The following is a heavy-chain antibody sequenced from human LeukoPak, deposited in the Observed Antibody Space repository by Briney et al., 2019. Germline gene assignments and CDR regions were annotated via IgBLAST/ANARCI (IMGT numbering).Heavy chain of an antibody. CDR1: GFTFDDYA. CDR2: ISWNSGSI. J-gene: IGHJ4*02. V-gene: IGHV3-9*01. CDR3: AKDTEGYYGSGSYQDY. Sequence: PGRSLRLSCAASGFTFDDYAMHWGRQAPGKGLEWVSGISWNSGSIGYADSVKGRFTISRDNAKNSLYLQMNSLRAEDTALYYCAKDTEGYYGSGSYQDYWGQGTLVTVSS. D-gene: IGHD3-10*01.